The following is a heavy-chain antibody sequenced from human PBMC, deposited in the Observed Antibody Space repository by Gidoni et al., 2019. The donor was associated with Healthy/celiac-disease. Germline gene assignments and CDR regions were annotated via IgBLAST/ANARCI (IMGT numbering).Heavy chain of an antibody. D-gene: IGHD3-3*01. Sequence: EVQLVESGGGLVQPGGSLRLSCAASGFPFSSSWMSWVRQASGKGLEWVANIKQDGSEKYYVDSVKGRFTISRDNAKNSLYLQMNSLRAEDTAVYYCARAHYDFWSGYYGGGWFDPWGQGTLVTVSS. J-gene: IGHJ5*02. V-gene: IGHV3-7*01. CDR3: ARAHYDFWSGYYGGGWFDP. CDR1: GFPFSSSW. CDR2: IKQDGSEK.